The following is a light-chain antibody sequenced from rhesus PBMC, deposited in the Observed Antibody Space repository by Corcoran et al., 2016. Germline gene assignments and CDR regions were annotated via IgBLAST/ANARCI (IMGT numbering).Light chain of an antibody. J-gene: IGKJ3*01. CDR3: LQYNSYPFT. CDR1: QAISSY. CDR2: AAS. Sequence: DIQMTQSPSSLSASVGDTVTITCRASQAISSYLNWFQQKPGKAPDLLFYAASSLESGVPSRFSGSGSGTAFTLTISSLQPEDFAVYYCLQYNSYPFTFGPGTKLDIK. V-gene: IGKV1-28*02.